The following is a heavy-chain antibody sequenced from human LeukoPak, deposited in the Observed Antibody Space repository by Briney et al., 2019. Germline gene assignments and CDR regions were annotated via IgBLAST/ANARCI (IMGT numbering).Heavy chain of an antibody. D-gene: IGHD6-19*01. CDR3: ARDDLLSGYSSGWYLN. CDR2: IIPIFGTA. J-gene: IGHJ4*02. V-gene: IGHV1-69*05. CDR1: GGTFSSYA. Sequence: SVKVSCKASGGTFSSYAISWVRQAPGQGLEWMGRIIPIFGTANYAQKFQGRVTITTDESTSTAYMELSSLRSEDTAVYYCARDDLLSGYSSGWYLNWGQGTLVTASS.